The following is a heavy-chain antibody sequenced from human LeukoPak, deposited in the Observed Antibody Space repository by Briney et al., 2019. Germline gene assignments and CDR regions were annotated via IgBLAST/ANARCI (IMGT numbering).Heavy chain of an antibody. V-gene: IGHV3-30-3*01. Sequence: GGSLRLSCAASGFTFSSYAMHWVRQAPGKGLEWVAVISYDGSNKYYADSVKGRFTISRDNSKNTLYLQMNSLRAEDTAVYYCARDTYSSSSRYYYGMDVWGQGTTVTVSS. CDR3: ARDTYSSSSRYYYGMDV. J-gene: IGHJ6*02. D-gene: IGHD6-13*01. CDR2: ISYDGSNK. CDR1: GFTFSSYA.